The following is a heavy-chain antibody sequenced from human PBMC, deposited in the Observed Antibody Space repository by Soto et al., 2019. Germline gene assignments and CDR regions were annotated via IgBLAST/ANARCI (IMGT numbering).Heavy chain of an antibody. CDR2: IYYSGST. D-gene: IGHD3-3*01. J-gene: IGHJ5*02. CDR1: GGSISSSSYY. CDR3: AGLLLFLEWLLYPNWFDP. V-gene: IGHV4-39*01. Sequence: PSETLSLTCTVSGGSISSSSYYWGWIRQPPGKGLEWIGSIYYSGSTYYNPSLKSRVTISVDTSKNQFSLKLSSVTAADTAVYYCAGLLLFLEWLLYPNWFDPWGQGTLVTVSS.